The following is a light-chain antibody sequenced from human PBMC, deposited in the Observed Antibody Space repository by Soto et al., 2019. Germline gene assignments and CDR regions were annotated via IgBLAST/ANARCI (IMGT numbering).Light chain of an antibody. CDR1: QSVSSSY. CDR2: GAS. Sequence: EIVLTQSPGTLSLSPGERTTISCRASQSVSSSYLAWYQQKPGQAPRLLIYGASSRATGIPDRFSGSGSGTDFILTISRLEPEDFAVYYCQQYGSSSYTFGQGTKLEIK. CDR3: QQYGSSSYT. J-gene: IGKJ2*01. V-gene: IGKV3-20*01.